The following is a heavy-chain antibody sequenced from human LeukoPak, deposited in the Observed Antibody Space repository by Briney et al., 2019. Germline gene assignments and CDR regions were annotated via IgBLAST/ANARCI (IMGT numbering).Heavy chain of an antibody. CDR3: AKAGGTYYPDHFDP. CDR1: GFTFSSFG. J-gene: IGHJ5*02. D-gene: IGHD1-26*01. V-gene: IGHV3-30*02. Sequence: GGSLRLSCAASGFTFSSFGMHWVRQAPGKGLEWVAFIRYDASHKYYADSVKGRFTISRDNSKNTLYMQMDSLRVEDTAVYYCAKAGGTYYPDHFDPWGQGTLVTVSS. CDR2: IRYDASHK.